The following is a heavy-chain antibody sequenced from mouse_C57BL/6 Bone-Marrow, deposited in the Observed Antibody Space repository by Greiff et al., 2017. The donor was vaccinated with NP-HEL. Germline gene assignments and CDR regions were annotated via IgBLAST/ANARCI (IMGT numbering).Heavy chain of an antibody. V-gene: IGHV2-6-1*01. CDR1: GFSLTSYG. CDR3: ARHIGGDMDY. Sequence: VKLVESGPGLVAPSQSLPITCTVSGFSLTSYGVHWVRQPPGKGLEWLVVIWSDGSTTFNSAPKSRLSISKDNSKSQVFLKMNSLQTDDTAMYYYARHIGGDMDYWGQGTSVTVSS. D-gene: IGHD2-14*01. CDR2: IWSDGST. J-gene: IGHJ4*01.